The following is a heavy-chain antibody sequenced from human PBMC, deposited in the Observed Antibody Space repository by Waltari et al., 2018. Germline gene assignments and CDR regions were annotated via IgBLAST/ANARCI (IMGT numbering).Heavy chain of an antibody. CDR2: IYTSGST. J-gene: IGHJ6*02. CDR1: GGSISSGSYY. CDR3: AALITIFGTGMDV. V-gene: IGHV4-61*09. Sequence: QVQLQESGPGLVKPSQTLSLTCTVSGGSISSGSYYWSWIRQPAGEGLGWIGYIYTSGSTNYNPPLKSRVTISVDTSKNQFSLKLSSVTAADTAVYYCAALITIFGTGMDVWGQGTTVTVSS. D-gene: IGHD3-3*01.